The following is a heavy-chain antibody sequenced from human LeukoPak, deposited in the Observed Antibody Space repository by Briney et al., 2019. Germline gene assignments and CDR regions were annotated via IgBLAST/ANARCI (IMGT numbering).Heavy chain of an antibody. V-gene: IGHV3-30*01. D-gene: IGHD4-11*01. CDR2: ISYDGSNK. J-gene: IGHJ4*02. CDR3: ARDPEAYNYFDC. Sequence: GGSLRLSCAASGFTFSSYAMHWVRQAPGKGLEWVAVISYDGSNKYYADSVKGRFTISRDNSKNTLYLQMNSLRAEDTAVYYCARDPEAYNYFDCWGQGTLVTVSS. CDR1: GFTFSSYA.